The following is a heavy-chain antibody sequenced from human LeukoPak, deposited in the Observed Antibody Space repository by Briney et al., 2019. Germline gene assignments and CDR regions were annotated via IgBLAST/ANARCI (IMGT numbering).Heavy chain of an antibody. CDR3: ARDGTAAGLYFDL. CDR2: IRQDGSEK. V-gene: IGHV3-7*01. J-gene: IGHJ4*01. D-gene: IGHD6-13*01. Sequence: SGRSLRLSCAGSGFTFGDYAMNWVRQAPGKGPEWVASIRQDGSEKTYVDSVKGRFTISRDNTKNSLSLQLNGLRAEDTAVYYCARDGTAAGLYFDLWGQGTLVTVSS. CDR1: GFTFGDYA.